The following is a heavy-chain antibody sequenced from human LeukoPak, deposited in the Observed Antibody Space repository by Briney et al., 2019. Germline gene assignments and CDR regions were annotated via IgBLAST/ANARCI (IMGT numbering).Heavy chain of an antibody. D-gene: IGHD3-9*01. V-gene: IGHV4-59*08. CDR2: TSFGGST. J-gene: IGHJ6*03. CDR3: ARRNYHILTGFYGGGTYNYYYTDV. Sequence: SETLSLTCTVSGASITSYYWTWIRQPPGKGLEWIGFTSFGGSTNYNPSLRSRVTISLDTSTNQFSLTLNAMTAADTAVYYCARRNYHILTGFYGGGTYNYYYTDVWGAGTRSSSP. CDR1: GASITSYY.